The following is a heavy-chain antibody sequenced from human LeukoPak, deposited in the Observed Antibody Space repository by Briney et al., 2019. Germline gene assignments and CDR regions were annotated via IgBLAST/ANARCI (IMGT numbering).Heavy chain of an antibody. CDR2: IIPIFGTA. V-gene: IGHV1-69*13. CDR3: ARVAHTAMVTTYCDY. CDR1: GGTFSSYA. D-gene: IGHD5-18*01. Sequence: ASVKVSCKASGGTFSSYAISWVRQAPGPGLEWMGGIIPIFGTANYAQKFQGRVTITADESTSTAYMELSSLRSEDTAVYYCARVAHTAMVTTYCDYWGQGTPVSVSS. J-gene: IGHJ4*02.